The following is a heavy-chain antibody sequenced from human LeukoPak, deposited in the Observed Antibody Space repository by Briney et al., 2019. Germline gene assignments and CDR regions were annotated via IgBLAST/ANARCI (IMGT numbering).Heavy chain of an antibody. CDR2: ISSRSSYI. D-gene: IGHD1-26*01. J-gene: IGHJ3*02. CDR1: GFTFSTYS. Sequence: PGGSLRLSCAASGFTFSTYSMNWVRQAPGKGLQWVSSISSRSSYIYYADSVKGRFTISRDNAKNSLYLQMNSLRTEDTAVYYCARDGRVGATPKYAFDIWGQGTMVTVSS. CDR3: ARDGRVGATPKYAFDI. V-gene: IGHV3-21*01.